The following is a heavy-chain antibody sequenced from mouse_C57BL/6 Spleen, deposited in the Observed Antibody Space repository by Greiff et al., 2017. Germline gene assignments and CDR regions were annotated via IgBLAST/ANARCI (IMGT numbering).Heavy chain of an antibody. J-gene: IGHJ1*03. V-gene: IGHV1-64*01. D-gene: IGHD1-1*01. CDR3: ARSRYYGSSLSYFDV. Sequence: VQLQQPGAELVKPGASVKLSCKASGYTFTSYWMHWVKQRPGQGLEWIGMIHPNSGSTNYNEKFKSKATLTVDKSSSTAYMQLSSLTSEDSAVYYCARSRYYGSSLSYFDVWGTGTTVTVSS. CDR1: GYTFTSYW. CDR2: IHPNSGST.